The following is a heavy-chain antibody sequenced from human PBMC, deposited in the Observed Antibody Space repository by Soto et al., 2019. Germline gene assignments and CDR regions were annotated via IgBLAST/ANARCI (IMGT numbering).Heavy chain of an antibody. Sequence: QVQLVQSGAEVKKPGSSVKVSCKAPGGTFSTYAISWVRQAPGQGLEWMGGVIPIFGTPKYAQKFQGRVTITADEPTSTGYMALRSLRSEDTAVYYCARSQGGSSSLDIYYYYYYGMDVWGQGTTVTVSS. V-gene: IGHV1-69*01. CDR2: VIPIFGTP. J-gene: IGHJ6*02. CDR1: GGTFSTYA. D-gene: IGHD2-15*01. CDR3: ARSQGGSSSLDIYYYYYYGMDV.